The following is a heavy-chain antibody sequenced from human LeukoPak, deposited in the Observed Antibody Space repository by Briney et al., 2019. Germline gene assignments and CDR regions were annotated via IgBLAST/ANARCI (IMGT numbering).Heavy chain of an antibody. D-gene: IGHD4-17*01. J-gene: IGHJ2*01. CDR1: GFTFSSYG. V-gene: IGHV3-21*01. CDR3: ARNKINTVTTGWYFDL. CDR2: VSIGGTYI. Sequence: PGGSLRLSCAASGFTFSSYGMNWVRQAPGKGLEWVSFVSIGGTYIYYPDSVKGRFTISRDDAKNSLYLQMNSLTAEDTAEYYCARNKINTVTTGWYFDLWGRGTLVTVSS.